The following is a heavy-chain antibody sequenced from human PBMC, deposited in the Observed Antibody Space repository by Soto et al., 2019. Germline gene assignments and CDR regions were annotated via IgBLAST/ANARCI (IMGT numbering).Heavy chain of an antibody. V-gene: IGHV1-8*01. CDR1: GYTFTSYD. D-gene: IGHD2-21*02. Sequence: QVQLVQSGAEVKKPGASVKVSCKASGYTFTSYDINWVRQATGQGLEWMGWMNPNSGNTGYAQKFQGRVTMTRNTSISTAYMELTSVGSEETVVYFCAIERGSVTASDWGQGTLVTVSS. CDR2: MNPNSGNT. CDR3: AIERGSVTASD. J-gene: IGHJ4*02.